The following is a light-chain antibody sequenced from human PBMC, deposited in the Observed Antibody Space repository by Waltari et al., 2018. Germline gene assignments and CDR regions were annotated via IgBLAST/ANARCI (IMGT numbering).Light chain of an antibody. CDR2: DAS. CDR3: QHRSNLYT. Sequence: SFSDSQTIGHIVVWYQHKPGHAPRLLIYDASSMATGVPAMFSGSRSETDFTLSISSLEPEDFAFYYCQHRSNLYTFGLGTKLDIK. V-gene: IGKV3-11*01. J-gene: IGKJ2*01. CDR1: QTIGHI.